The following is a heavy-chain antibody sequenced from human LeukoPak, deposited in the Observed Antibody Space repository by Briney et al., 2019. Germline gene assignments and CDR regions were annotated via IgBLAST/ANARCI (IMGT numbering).Heavy chain of an antibody. Sequence: GGSLRLSCAGSGFTFSSYWMTWVRQAPGKGLEWVANIEEYGRQIYYVDSVKGRFTISRDNAKNSVYLQMNSLRDEDTAVYYCARVGRVTTPRYCDYWDQGTLVTVSS. J-gene: IGHJ4*02. CDR3: ARVGRVTTPRYCDY. CDR2: IEEYGRQI. D-gene: IGHD4-17*01. V-gene: IGHV3-7*01. CDR1: GFTFSSYW.